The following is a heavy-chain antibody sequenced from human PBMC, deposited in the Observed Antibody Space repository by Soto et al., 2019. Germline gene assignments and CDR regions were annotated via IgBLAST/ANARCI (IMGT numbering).Heavy chain of an antibody. CDR1: AFTFSDXY. J-gene: IGHJ4*02. CDR2: ISSSGATI. V-gene: IGHV3-11*04. D-gene: IGHD3-16*01. CDR3: ARDQGGHFDY. Sequence: GGSLRLSCTASAFTFSDXYMNWIRQAPGKGPEWVSYISSSGATIYYADSVRGRFAISRDNAKNILYLQMNNLRAEDTAVYYCARDQGGHFDYWGQGTLVTVSS.